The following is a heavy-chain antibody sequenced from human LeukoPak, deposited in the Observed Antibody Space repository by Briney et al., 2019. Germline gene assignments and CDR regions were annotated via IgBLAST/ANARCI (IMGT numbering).Heavy chain of an antibody. D-gene: IGHD1-26*01. V-gene: IGHV3-66*01. CDR2: IYSGGST. CDR3: ARDSGSYYTVGSYYFDY. CDR1: GFTVSSNY. Sequence: GGSLRLSCAASGFTVSSNYMSWVRQAPGKGLEWVSVIYSGGSTYYADSVKGRFTISRDNSKNTLYLQMNSLRAEDTAVYYCARDSGSYYTVGSYYFDYWGQGTLVTVSS. J-gene: IGHJ4*02.